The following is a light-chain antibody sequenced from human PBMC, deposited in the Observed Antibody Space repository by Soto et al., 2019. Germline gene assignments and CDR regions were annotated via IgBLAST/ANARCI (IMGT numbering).Light chain of an antibody. CDR2: EVS. J-gene: IGLJ2*01. CDR1: SSDVGGYNY. Sequence: QSVLTQPASVSGSPGQSITISCTGTSSDVGGYNYVSWYQQHPGKAPKLMIYEVSNRPSGVSNRFFGSKSGNTASLTISGLQAEDEADYYFSSYTSSTVVFGGGIKLTVL. CDR3: SSYTSSTVV. V-gene: IGLV2-14*01.